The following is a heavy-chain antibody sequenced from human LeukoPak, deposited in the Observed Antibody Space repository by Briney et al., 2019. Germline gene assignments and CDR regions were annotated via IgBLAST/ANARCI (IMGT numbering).Heavy chain of an antibody. CDR2: FNPNSGGT. J-gene: IGHJ4*02. D-gene: IGHD6-25*01. CDR1: GYTFTGYY. CDR3: ARGPRAASQFDY. Sequence: GASVKVSCKAPGYTFTGYYMHWVRQAPGQGPEWMGWFNPNSGGTNYAQKFQGRVTMTRDTSISTAYMELSRLISDDTAVFYCARGPRAASQFDYWGQGTLVTVSS. V-gene: IGHV1-2*02.